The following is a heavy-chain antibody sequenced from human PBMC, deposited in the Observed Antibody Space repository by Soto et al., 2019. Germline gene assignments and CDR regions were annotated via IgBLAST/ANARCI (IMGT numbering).Heavy chain of an antibody. Sequence: GGSLRLSCAASGFTFSSYGMHWVRQAPGKGLEWVAVIWYDGSNKYYADSVKGRFTISRDNSKNTLYLQMNSLRAEDTAVYYCARVPGGYGDYSVDYWGQGTLVTVSS. J-gene: IGHJ4*02. CDR1: GFTFSSYG. D-gene: IGHD4-17*01. CDR3: ARVPGGYGDYSVDY. V-gene: IGHV3-33*01. CDR2: IWYDGSNK.